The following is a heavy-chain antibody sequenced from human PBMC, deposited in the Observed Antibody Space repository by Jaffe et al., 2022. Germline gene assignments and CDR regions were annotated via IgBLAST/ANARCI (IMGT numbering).Heavy chain of an antibody. V-gene: IGHV4-39*01. CDR1: GGSISSSSYY. CDR3: ARTPHPDGAFDI. Sequence: QLQLQESGPGLVKPSETLSLTCTVSGGSISSSSYYWGWIRQPPGKGLEWIGSIYYSGSTYYNPSLKSRVTISVDTSKNQFSLKLSSVTAADTAVYYCARTPHPDGAFDIWGQGTMVTVSS. J-gene: IGHJ3*02. CDR2: IYYSGST.